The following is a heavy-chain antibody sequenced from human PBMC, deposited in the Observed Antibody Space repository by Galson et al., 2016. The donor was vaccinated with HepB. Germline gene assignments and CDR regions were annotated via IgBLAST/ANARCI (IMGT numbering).Heavy chain of an antibody. J-gene: IGHJ4*02. CDR2: ISGSGGST. Sequence: SLRLSCAVSGFTFSSYAMSWVRQAPGKGLEWVSSISGSGGSTFYADSVKGRFTTSRDNSKNTLYLQMNSLSVEDTAIYYCASRAAWGQGTLVTVSS. V-gene: IGHV3-23*01. CDR1: GFTFSSYA. CDR3: ASRAA. D-gene: IGHD2-15*01.